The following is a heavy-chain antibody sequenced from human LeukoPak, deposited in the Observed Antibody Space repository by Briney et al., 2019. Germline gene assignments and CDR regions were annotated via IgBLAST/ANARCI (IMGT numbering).Heavy chain of an antibody. CDR1: GFTFSSYS. D-gene: IGHD3-22*01. Sequence: GGSLRLSCAASGFTFSSYSMNWVRQAPGKGLEWVSSISSSSSYIYYADSVKGRFTISRDNAKNSLYLQMNSLRAEDTAVYYCARETKYYYDSSGYYYFYYCGQGTLVTVSS. J-gene: IGHJ4*02. CDR3: ARETKYYYDSSGYYYFYY. CDR2: ISSSSSYI. V-gene: IGHV3-21*01.